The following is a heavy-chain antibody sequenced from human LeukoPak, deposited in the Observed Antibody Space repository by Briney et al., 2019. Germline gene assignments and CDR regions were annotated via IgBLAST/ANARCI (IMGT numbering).Heavy chain of an antibody. CDR2: MYYSGST. V-gene: IGHV4-30-4*01. CDR1: GGSISSGDYH. CDR3: ARPYYYDSRIDP. J-gene: IGHJ5*02. D-gene: IGHD3-22*01. Sequence: SETLSLTCTVSGGSISSGDYHWSWIRQPPGKGLEWIVYMYYSGSTYYNPSLKSRVTMSADTSKNQLSLKLSSVTAADTAVYYCARPYYYDSRIDPWGQGILVTVSS.